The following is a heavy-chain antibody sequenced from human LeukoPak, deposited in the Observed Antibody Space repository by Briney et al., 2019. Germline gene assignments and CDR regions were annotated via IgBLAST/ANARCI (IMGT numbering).Heavy chain of an antibody. Sequence: KPGGSLRLSCAASGFTFSSYSMTWVRQAPGKGLEWVSSISSSSSYIYYADSVKGRFTISRDNAKNSLYLQMNSLRAEDTAVYYCAREGTQWLERWSAFDIWGQGTMVTVSS. CDR1: GFTFSSYS. J-gene: IGHJ3*02. CDR2: ISSSSSYI. V-gene: IGHV3-21*01. D-gene: IGHD6-19*01. CDR3: AREGTQWLERWSAFDI.